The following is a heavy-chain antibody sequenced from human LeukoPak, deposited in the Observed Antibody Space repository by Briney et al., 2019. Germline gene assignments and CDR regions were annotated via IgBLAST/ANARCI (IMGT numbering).Heavy chain of an antibody. J-gene: IGHJ4*02. CDR2: INPSGGST. CDR3: ARDLVGSSSG. Sequence: GASVKVSCKASGYTFTGYYMHWVRQAPGQGLEWMGVINPSGGSTTHARKFQGRVTMTRDTSTSTVYMDLSSLRSEDSAVYYCARDLVGSSSGWGQGTLVTVSS. CDR1: GYTFTGYY. V-gene: IGHV1-46*01. D-gene: IGHD6-6*01.